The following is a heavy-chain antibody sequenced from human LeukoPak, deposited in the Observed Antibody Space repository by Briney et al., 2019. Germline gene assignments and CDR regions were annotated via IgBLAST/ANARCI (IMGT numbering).Heavy chain of an antibody. CDR1: GGSFSGYY. Sequence: PSETLSLTCAVHGGSFSGYYWSWIRQPPGKGLEWIGEINHSGSTNYNPSLKSRVTISVDTSKNQFSLKLTSVTAADTAVYYCARHQGAGKWDYFDYWGQGTLVTVSS. J-gene: IGHJ4*02. V-gene: IGHV4-34*01. CDR2: INHSGST. D-gene: IGHD1-26*01. CDR3: ARHQGAGKWDYFDY.